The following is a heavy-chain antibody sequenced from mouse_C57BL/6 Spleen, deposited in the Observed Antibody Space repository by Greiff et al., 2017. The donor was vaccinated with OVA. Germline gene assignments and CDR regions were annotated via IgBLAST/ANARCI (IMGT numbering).Heavy chain of an antibody. J-gene: IGHJ2*01. CDR1: GYTFTSYW. D-gene: IGHD4-1*01. CDR2: INPSSGYT. CDR3: ARNPLTGLFDY. V-gene: IGHV1-7*01. Sequence: QVQLQQSGAELAKPGASVKLSCKASGYTFTSYWMHWVKQRPGQGLEWIGYINPSSGYTKYNQKFKDKATSTADKSSSTAYMQLSSLTYEDSAVYYCARNPLTGLFDYWGQGTTLTVSS.